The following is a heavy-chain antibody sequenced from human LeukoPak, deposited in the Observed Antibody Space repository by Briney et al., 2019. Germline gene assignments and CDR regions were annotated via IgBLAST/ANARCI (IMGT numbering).Heavy chain of an antibody. CDR1: GFTFSGYA. CDR2: ISYDGSNE. J-gene: IGHJ4*02. CDR3: ARVGYYASGPFSYFDY. D-gene: IGHD3-10*01. V-gene: IGHV3-30-3*01. Sequence: PGGSLRLSCAASGFTFSGYAMHWVRQAPGKGLEWVAVISYDGSNEYYADSVKGRFTISRDNSKNTLYLQMNSLSVEDTAVYYCARVGYYASGPFSYFDYWGQGTPVTVSS.